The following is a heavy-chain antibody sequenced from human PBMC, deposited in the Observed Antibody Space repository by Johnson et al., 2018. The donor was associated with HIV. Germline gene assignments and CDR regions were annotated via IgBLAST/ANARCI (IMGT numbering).Heavy chain of an antibody. CDR2: ISSSGRII. Sequence: QVQLVESGGGLVKPGGSLRLSCAASGFTFSDYYMSWIRQAPGKGLEWVSYISSSGRIIYSADSMQGRFTNSRANAKNSLYLLMDSLSAEDTAVYYCAREGRGAPHDAFDIWGQGTMVTVSS. CDR3: AREGRGAPHDAFDI. CDR1: GFTFSDYY. V-gene: IGHV3-11*01. D-gene: IGHD2-15*01. J-gene: IGHJ3*02.